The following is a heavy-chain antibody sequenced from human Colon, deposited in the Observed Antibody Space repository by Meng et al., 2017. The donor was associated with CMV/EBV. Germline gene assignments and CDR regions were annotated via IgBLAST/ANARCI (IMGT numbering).Heavy chain of an antibody. V-gene: IGHV3-21*02. J-gene: IGHJ4*02. Sequence: VQLGAAGGGLVKPGGSLRLSCAASGFTFSSYSMNWVRQSPGKGLEWVSSISTTVSYVYYADSVKGRFTISRDNAKNSLYLQMDSLRAEDTAVYYCAREPGTYGYFDFWGQGTLVTVSS. CDR1: GFTFSSYS. D-gene: IGHD3-10*01. CDR3: AREPGTYGYFDF. CDR2: ISTTVSYV.